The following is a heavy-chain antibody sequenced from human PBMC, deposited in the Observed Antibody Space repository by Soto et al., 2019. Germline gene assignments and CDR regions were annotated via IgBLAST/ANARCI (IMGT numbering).Heavy chain of an antibody. CDR1: GGSISTTHW. CDR3: ARSVVVAATWFHP. Sequence: LSLTCAVSGGSISTTHWWTWVRQPPGKGLEWIGYIYYSGSTYYNPSLKSRVTISVDTSKNQFSLKLSSVTAADTAVYYCARSVVVAATWFHPWGQGTLVTVSS. D-gene: IGHD2-15*01. V-gene: IGHV4-30-4*01. CDR2: IYYSGST. J-gene: IGHJ5*02.